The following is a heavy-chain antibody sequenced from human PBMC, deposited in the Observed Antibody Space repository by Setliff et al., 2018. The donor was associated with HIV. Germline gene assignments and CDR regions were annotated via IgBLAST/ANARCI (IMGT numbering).Heavy chain of an antibody. D-gene: IGHD6-19*01. CDR3: ARDTENVFISGHRYFDY. V-gene: IGHV1-2*06. Sequence: ASVKVSCKASGYTFTDHYMHWVRQAPGRGLEWMGRITPNSGGTNYARKFQDRVTMTRDTSISTAYMELSRLTSDDTAVYYCARDTENVFISGHRYFDYWGPGTLVTVSS. J-gene: IGHJ4*02. CDR1: GYTFTDHY. CDR2: ITPNSGGT.